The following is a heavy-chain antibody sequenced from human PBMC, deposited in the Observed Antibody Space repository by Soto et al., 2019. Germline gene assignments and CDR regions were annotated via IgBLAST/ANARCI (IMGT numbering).Heavy chain of an antibody. CDR1: FSSYG. V-gene: IGHV3-30*03. D-gene: IGHD6-19*01. CDR3: PRDLGGSGWYVPDH. CDR2: ISYDGSDK. Sequence: QVHLESGGGVVQPGRSLRLSCAAFSSYGMHWVRQAPGKGLEWVAVISYDGSDKFYADSVKGRFTISRDNSKNTLYLQMNRLRAEDTAISYGPRDLGGSGWYVPDHWVQGSLVTDSS. J-gene: IGHJ5*02.